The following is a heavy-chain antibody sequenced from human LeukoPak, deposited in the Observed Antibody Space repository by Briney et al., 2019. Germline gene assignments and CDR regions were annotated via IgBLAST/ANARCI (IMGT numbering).Heavy chain of an antibody. J-gene: IGHJ4*02. CDR2: ISSDGYRT. CDR1: GFPFSTYD. V-gene: IGHV3-30*18. D-gene: IGHD3-10*01. CDR3: AKGLGTGSVLARPLHY. Sequence: GGSLRLSCAASGFPFSTYDMHWVRQAPDKGLQWVAVISSDGYRTDYPDSVRGRFTISRDNFQNTVDLQMISVTAEDTAMYFCAKGLGTGSVLARPLHYWGQGTLVTVSS.